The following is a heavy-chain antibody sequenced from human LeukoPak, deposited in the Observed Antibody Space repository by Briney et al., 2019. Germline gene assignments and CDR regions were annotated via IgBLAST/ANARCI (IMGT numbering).Heavy chain of an antibody. J-gene: IGHJ4*02. Sequence: SQTLSLTCTVSGGSISSGTYYWTWIRQPAGKGLEWIGRIYTTGSTNYNPSLKSRVTMSTDTSKNQFSLKLSSVTAADTAVYYCARAVDTAISYYFDYWGQGTLVTVSS. CDR1: GGSISSGTYY. CDR2: IYTTGST. D-gene: IGHD5-18*01. CDR3: ARAVDTAISYYFDY. V-gene: IGHV4-61*02.